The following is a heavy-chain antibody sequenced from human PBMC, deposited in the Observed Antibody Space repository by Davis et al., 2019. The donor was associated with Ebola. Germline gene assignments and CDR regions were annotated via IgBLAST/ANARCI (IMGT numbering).Heavy chain of an antibody. Sequence: GESLKISCAASGFTFDDYAMTWVRQAPGKGLEWVSGINWNGGSTGYADSVKGRFTISRDNAKNSLYLQMNSLRAEDTAVYYCARVGITMVRGVIDYYYYYGMDVWGQGTTVTVSS. CDR3: ARVGITMVRGVIDYYYYYGMDV. D-gene: IGHD3-10*01. CDR2: INWNGGST. CDR1: GFTFDDYA. V-gene: IGHV3-20*04. J-gene: IGHJ6*02.